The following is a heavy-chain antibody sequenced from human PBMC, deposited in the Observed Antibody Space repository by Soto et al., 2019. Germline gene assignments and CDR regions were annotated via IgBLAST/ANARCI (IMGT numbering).Heavy chain of an antibody. CDR3: ARDTADGMDV. J-gene: IGHJ6*02. V-gene: IGHV3-64*01. Sequence: EMQVVESGGGLVQPGGSLRLSCAASGSTFRGHAIHWVRQAPGQGLEIVSTINSNGDTTYYAKSVKGRFSISRDNSKNTLYLQMGSLRAEDTAVYYCARDTADGMDVWGQGTTVTVSS. CDR1: GSTFRGHA. CDR2: INSNGDTT. D-gene: IGHD2-21*02.